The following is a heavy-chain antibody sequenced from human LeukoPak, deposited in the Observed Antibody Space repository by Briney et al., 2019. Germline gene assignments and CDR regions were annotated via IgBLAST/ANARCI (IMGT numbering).Heavy chain of an antibody. D-gene: IGHD3-22*01. CDR3: ARDLPEETPYDSSGYQDY. CDR2: INPNSGGT. CDR1: GYTFTGYY. J-gene: IGHJ4*02. Sequence: ASVKVSCKASGYTFTGYYMHWVRQAPGQGLEWMGWINPNSGGTNYAQKFQGRVTMTRDTSISTAYMELSRLRSDDTAVYYCARDLPEETPYDSSGYQDYWGRGTLVTVSS. V-gene: IGHV1-2*02.